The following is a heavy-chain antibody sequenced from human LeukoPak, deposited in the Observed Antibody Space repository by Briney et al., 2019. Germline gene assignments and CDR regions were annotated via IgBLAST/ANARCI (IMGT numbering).Heavy chain of an antibody. Sequence: PGGSLRLSCAASGFTFSDYYMSWIRQAPGKGLEWVSYISSSGSTIYYADSVKGRFTISRDNAKNSLYLQMNSLRAEDTAVYYCASLLSDSSGYIPHYYYYYYMDVWGKGTTVTVSS. CDR1: GFTFSDYY. D-gene: IGHD3-22*01. CDR2: ISSSGSTI. J-gene: IGHJ6*03. CDR3: ASLLSDSSGYIPHYYYYYYMDV. V-gene: IGHV3-11*04.